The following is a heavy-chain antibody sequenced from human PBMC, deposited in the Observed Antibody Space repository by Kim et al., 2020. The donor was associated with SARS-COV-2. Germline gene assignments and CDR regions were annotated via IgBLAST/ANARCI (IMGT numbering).Heavy chain of an antibody. V-gene: IGHV1-46*01. CDR2: INPSGGST. J-gene: IGHJ6*02. CDR1: GYTFTSYY. CDR3: ARELAYCGGDCYSNPLYYYYGMDV. D-gene: IGHD2-21*02. Sequence: ASVKVSCKASGYTFTSYYMHWVRQAPGQGLEWMGIINPSGGSTSYAQKFQGRVTMTRDTSTSTVYMELSSLRSEDTAVYYCARELAYCGGDCYSNPLYYYYGMDVWGQGTTVTVSS.